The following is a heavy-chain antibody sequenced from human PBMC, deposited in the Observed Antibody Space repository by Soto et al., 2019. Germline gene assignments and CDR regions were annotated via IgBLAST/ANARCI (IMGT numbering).Heavy chain of an antibody. CDR2: ISYDGSNK. Sequence: QVQLVESGGGVVQPGRSLRLSCAASGFTFSYYAIHWVRQAPGKGLEWVAVISYDGSNKYYADSVKGRFTISRDNSKNTLSLQMNSLRAEDTAVYYCAREGDSSGELGYWGQGTLVTVSS. CDR3: AREGDSSGELGY. D-gene: IGHD3-22*01. V-gene: IGHV3-30-3*01. J-gene: IGHJ4*02. CDR1: GFTFSYYA.